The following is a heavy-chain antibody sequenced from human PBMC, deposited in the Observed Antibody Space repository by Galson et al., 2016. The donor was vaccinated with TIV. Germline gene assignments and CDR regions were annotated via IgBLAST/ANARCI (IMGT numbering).Heavy chain of an antibody. CDR2: IYWDDDK. CDR3: AHANLQWLIQAFDF. CDR1: GFSLNTRGVG. Sequence: PALVKPTQTLTLTCTFSGFSLNTRGVGVGWIRQPPGKALEWLALIYWDDDKRYSPSLKNRLPITKDTSKNQVVLTMTNMDPVDTATYYCAHANLQWLIQAFDFWGQGTLVTVSS. J-gene: IGHJ4*02. D-gene: IGHD6-19*01. V-gene: IGHV2-5*02.